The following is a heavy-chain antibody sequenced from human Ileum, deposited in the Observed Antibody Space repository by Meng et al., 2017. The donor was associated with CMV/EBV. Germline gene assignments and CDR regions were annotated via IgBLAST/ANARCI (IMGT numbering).Heavy chain of an antibody. CDR1: GFTFSSSW. CDR3: ARVEKEMC. V-gene: IGHV3-74*01. D-gene: IGHD1-1*01. Sequence: VTLMESGGGWGQLWGSRPLSGAASGFTFSSSWMHWVRQAPGKGLVWVSHISSDGSDTSYADSVRGRFTISRDNAKNTLYLQVNSLRDDDTGVYYCARVEKEMCWGQGTLVTVSS. CDR2: ISSDGSDT. J-gene: IGHJ4*02.